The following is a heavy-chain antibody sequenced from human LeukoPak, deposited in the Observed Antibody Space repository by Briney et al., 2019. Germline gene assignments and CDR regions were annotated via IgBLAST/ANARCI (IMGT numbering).Heavy chain of an antibody. V-gene: IGHV4-34*01. CDR3: TRMTAGHDY. J-gene: IGHJ4*02. CDR1: GVSFDDYY. Sequence: SETLSLTCAVSGVSFDDYYWAWVRQTPGRGLEWIGEINHSGYTNDSPSLRSRVTLSIDTSRKQFSLNLRSVTVADAGTYYCTRMTAGHDYWGQGTLVTVSS. CDR2: INHSGYT. D-gene: IGHD2-21*02.